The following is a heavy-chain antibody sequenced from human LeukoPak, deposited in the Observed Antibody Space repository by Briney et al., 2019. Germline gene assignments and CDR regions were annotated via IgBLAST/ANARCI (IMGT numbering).Heavy chain of an antibody. CDR3: ASQYDFWSGYYPTFDY. Sequence: GGSLRLSCAASGFTFSSYSMSWVRQAPGKGLEWVSSISSSSSYIYYADSVKGRFTISRDNAKNSLYLQMNSLRAEDTAVYYCASQYDFWSGYYPTFDYWGQGTLVTVSS. J-gene: IGHJ4*02. CDR1: GFTFSSYS. V-gene: IGHV3-21*01. D-gene: IGHD3-3*01. CDR2: ISSSSSYI.